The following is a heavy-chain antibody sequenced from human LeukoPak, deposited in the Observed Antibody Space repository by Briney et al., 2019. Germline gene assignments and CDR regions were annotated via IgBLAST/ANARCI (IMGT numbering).Heavy chain of an antibody. Sequence: PGGSLRLPCAASGFTLSSYWMSWVRQAPGKGLAWVANIKQDGSEKYYVDSVKGRFTISRDNAKNSLYLQMNSLRAEDTAVYYCAREGSSSWYFPRYYYYYYYMDVWGKGTTVTVSS. J-gene: IGHJ6*03. CDR3: AREGSSSWYFPRYYYYYYYMDV. CDR1: GFTLSSYW. V-gene: IGHV3-7*01. CDR2: IKQDGSEK. D-gene: IGHD6-13*01.